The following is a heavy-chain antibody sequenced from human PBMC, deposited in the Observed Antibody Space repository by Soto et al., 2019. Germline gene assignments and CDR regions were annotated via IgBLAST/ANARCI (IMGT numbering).Heavy chain of an antibody. Sequence: QVRLVQSGTEVKKPGASVMVSCKATGYTFANYAIHWVRQAPGQDFEWMGWINDGNGKTRNSQKFQGRVTFTRDTSATTAHEEVGSRRFEDTAVYYGARDLSGWGLTNGQFGVAVGGQGTTVIVSS. D-gene: IGHD3-16*01. CDR2: INDGNGKT. V-gene: IGHV1-3*01. J-gene: IGHJ6*02. CDR1: GYTFANYA. CDR3: ARDLSGWGLTNGQFGVAV.